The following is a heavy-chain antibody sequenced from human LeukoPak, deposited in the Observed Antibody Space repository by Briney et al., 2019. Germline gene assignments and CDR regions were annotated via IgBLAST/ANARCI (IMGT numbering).Heavy chain of an antibody. D-gene: IGHD3-22*01. V-gene: IGHV3-74*01. Sequence: GGSLRLSCAASGFTFSSYWMYWVRQAPGKGLVWVSRINSDGSSTSYADSVKGRFTISRDNAKNTLYLQMNSLRAEDTAVYYCARGGYYYYSSGYYYSPDYWGQGTLVTVSS. CDR1: GFTFSSYW. CDR2: INSDGSST. CDR3: ARGGYYYYSSGYYYSPDY. J-gene: IGHJ4*02.